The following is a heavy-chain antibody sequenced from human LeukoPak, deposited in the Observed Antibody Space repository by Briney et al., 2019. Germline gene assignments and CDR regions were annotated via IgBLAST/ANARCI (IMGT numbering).Heavy chain of an antibody. D-gene: IGHD4-11*01. Sequence: PSDTDSLTCAISGGSIPSYYWSWIRQTPGKGLEWIGYLLYIGSTNYNPSLESRVTMSIDTSKNQFSLKLRSVTAADTAVYYCARGAYSNYLSVGYWGQGILVTVSS. CDR1: GGSIPSYY. CDR2: LLYIGST. CDR3: ARGAYSNYLSVGY. J-gene: IGHJ4*02. V-gene: IGHV4-59*07.